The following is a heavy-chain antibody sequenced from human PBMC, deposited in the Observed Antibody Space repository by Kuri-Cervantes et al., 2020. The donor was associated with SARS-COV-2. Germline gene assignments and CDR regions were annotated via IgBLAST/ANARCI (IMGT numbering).Heavy chain of an antibody. Sequence: ESLKIYCAASGFTVSSNYMGWVRQAPGKGLECVSVSYSGGSTYYADSVKGRFTISRDNSKNPLYLQMNSLSAEDTAVYYCASTQIAYGGNSGSYWYFDLWGRGTLVTVSS. CDR2: SYSGGST. CDR1: GFTVSSNY. D-gene: IGHD4-23*01. V-gene: IGHV3-53*01. CDR3: ASTQIAYGGNSGSYWYFDL. J-gene: IGHJ2*01.